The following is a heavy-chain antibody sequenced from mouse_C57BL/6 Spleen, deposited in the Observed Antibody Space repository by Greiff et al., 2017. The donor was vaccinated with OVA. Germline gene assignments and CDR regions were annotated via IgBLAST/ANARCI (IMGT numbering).Heavy chain of an antibody. CDR2: IWSGGST. CDR3: ASPLGRYAMDY. J-gene: IGHJ4*01. Sequence: VKLQESGPGLVQPSQSLSITCTVSGFSLTSYGVHWVRQSPGKGLEWLGVIWSGGSTDYNAAFISRLSISKDNSKSQVFFKMNSLQADDTAIYYCASPLGRYAMDYWGQGTSVTVSS. V-gene: IGHV2-2*01. D-gene: IGHD4-1*01. CDR1: GFSLTSYG.